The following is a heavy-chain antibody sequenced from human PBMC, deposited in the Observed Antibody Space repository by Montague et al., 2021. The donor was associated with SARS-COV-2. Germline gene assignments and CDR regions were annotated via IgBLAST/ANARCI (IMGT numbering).Heavy chain of an antibody. CDR3: ARFPTSYYYDSKAAPATPDAFDI. J-gene: IGHJ3*02. CDR1: GGSFSGYY. CDR2: ISHSGST. D-gene: IGHD3-22*01. V-gene: IGHV4-34*01. Sequence: SETLSLTCAVYGGSFSGYYWSWIRQPPGKGLEWIGEISHSGSTNYNPSLKSRVTISIDTSKNQFSLKLSSVTAAGTAVYYCARFPTSYYYDSKAAPATPDAFDIWGQGTMVIVSS.